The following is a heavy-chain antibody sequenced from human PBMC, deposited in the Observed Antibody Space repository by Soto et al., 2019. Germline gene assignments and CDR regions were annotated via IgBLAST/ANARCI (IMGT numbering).Heavy chain of an antibody. D-gene: IGHD6-19*01. CDR1: GFTFSAYG. J-gene: IGHJ4*02. CDR2: KSHDGTNK. Sequence: PGGSLRLSCEVSGFTFSAYGMHWVRQAPGKGLEWVAAKSHDGTNKNYGDSVKGRFTISRDNSKKTLYLQMNSLRPEDTAVYYCVRGEGGWETYWGQGTLVTVSS. V-gene: IGHV3-30*03. CDR3: VRGEGGWETY.